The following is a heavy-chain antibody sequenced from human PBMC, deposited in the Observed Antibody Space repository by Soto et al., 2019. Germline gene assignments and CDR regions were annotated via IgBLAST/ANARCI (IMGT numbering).Heavy chain of an antibody. CDR2: IYYSGST. CDR3: ARLLGYCSGGSCYSYFDY. J-gene: IGHJ4*02. V-gene: IGHV4-39*01. D-gene: IGHD2-15*01. Sequence: QLQLQESGPGLVKPSETLSLTCTVSGGSISSSSYYWGWIRQPPGKGLEWIGSIYYSGSTYYNPSVKSRVTISVDTSKNQFSLRLSSVTAADTAVYYCARLLGYCSGGSCYSYFDYWGQGTLVTVSS. CDR1: GGSISSSSYY.